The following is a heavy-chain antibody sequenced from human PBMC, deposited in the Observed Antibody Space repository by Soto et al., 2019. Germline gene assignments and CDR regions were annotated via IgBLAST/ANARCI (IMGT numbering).Heavy chain of an antibody. CDR3: ARDPFSSSWYPDY. J-gene: IGHJ4*02. Sequence: GGSLRLSCAASGFTFSDYYMSWIRQAPGKGLEWVSYISSSGSTIYYADSVKGRFTIPRDNAKNSLYLQMNSLRAEDTAVYYCARDPFSSSWYPDYWGQGTLVTV. CDR2: ISSSGSTI. D-gene: IGHD6-13*01. V-gene: IGHV3-11*01. CDR1: GFTFSDYY.